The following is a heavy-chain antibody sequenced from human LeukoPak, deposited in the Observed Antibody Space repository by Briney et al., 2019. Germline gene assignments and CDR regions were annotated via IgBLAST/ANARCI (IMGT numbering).Heavy chain of an antibody. J-gene: IGHJ4*02. CDR1: GYTFTGYY. CDR2: INPNSGGT. D-gene: IGHD3-22*01. CDR3: ATLAPNYYDSSGLDY. Sequence: ASVKVSCKASGYTFTGYYMHWVRQAPGQGLEWMGWINPNSGGTNYAQKFQGRVTMTRGTSISTAYMELSRLRSDDTAVYYCATLAPNYYDSSGLDYWGQGTLVTVSS. V-gene: IGHV1-2*02.